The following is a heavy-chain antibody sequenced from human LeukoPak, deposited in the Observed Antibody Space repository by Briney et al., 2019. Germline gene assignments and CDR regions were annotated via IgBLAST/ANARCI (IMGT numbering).Heavy chain of an antibody. D-gene: IGHD2-2*01. V-gene: IGHV1-2*02. CDR1: KYTFTDYY. Sequence: ASMKVSCKASKYTFTDYYMHWVRQAPGQGLEWMGWINPNSGGTNYAQKFQGRVTMTRDTSISTAYMELSSLRSDDTAVYYCARGYCTTTSCREGHDYWGQGTLVTVSS. CDR2: INPNSGGT. CDR3: ARGYCTTTSCREGHDY. J-gene: IGHJ4*02.